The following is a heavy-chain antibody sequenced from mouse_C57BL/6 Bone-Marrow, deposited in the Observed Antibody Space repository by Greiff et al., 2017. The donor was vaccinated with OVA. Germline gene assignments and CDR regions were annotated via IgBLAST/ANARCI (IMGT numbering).Heavy chain of an antibody. CDR3: AREDDYDWYFDV. J-gene: IGHJ1*03. Sequence: VKLMESGPELVKPGASVKISCKASGYAFSSSWMNWVKQRPGKGLEWLGRIYPGDGDTNYNGKFKGKATLTADKSSSTAYMQLSSLTSEDSAVYFCAREDDYDWYFDVWGTGTTVTVSS. D-gene: IGHD2-4*01. V-gene: IGHV1-82*01. CDR2: IYPGDGDT. CDR1: GYAFSSSW.